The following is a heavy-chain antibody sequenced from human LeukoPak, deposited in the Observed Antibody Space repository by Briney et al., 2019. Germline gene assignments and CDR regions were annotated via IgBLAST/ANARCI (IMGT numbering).Heavy chain of an antibody. CDR3: ARGGGSYDY. V-gene: IGHV3-48*04. CDR1: GFTFSNSW. J-gene: IGHJ4*02. CDR2: ISSSGSTI. D-gene: IGHD1-26*01. Sequence: PGGSLRLSCAASGFTFSNSWINWVRQAPGRGLEWVSYISSSGSTIYYADSVKGRFTISRDNAKNSLYLQMNSLRAEDTAVYYCARGGGSYDYWGQGTLVTVSS.